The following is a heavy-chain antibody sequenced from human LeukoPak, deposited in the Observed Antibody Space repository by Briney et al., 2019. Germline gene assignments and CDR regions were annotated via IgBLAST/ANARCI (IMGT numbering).Heavy chain of an antibody. CDR2: IYYSGST. Sequence: SETLSLTCTVSGDSISSSSYYWGWIRQPPGKGREWIGSIYYSGSTYYNPSLKRRVTISVDTSKNQFSLKLSSVTAADTAVYYCARDITGSFDYWGQGNLVTVSS. CDR3: ARDITGSFDY. J-gene: IGHJ4*02. CDR1: GDSISSSSYY. V-gene: IGHV4-39*07. D-gene: IGHD1-14*01.